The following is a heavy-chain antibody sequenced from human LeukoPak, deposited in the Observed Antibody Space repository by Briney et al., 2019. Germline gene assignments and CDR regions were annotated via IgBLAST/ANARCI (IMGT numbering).Heavy chain of an antibody. Sequence: SETLSLTCTVSGGSISSYYWSWIRQPPGKGLEWIGYIYYSGSTNYNPSLKSRVTISVDTSKNQFSPKLSSVTAADTAVYYCARDNWNYGENNWFDPWGQGTLVTVSS. CDR1: GGSISSYY. CDR3: ARDNWNYGENNWFDP. J-gene: IGHJ5*02. D-gene: IGHD1-7*01. V-gene: IGHV4-59*01. CDR2: IYYSGST.